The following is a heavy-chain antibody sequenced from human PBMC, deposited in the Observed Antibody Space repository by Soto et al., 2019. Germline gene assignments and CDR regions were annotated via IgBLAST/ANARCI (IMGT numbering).Heavy chain of an antibody. CDR1: GYTFTHYY. Sequence: QVQLVQSGAEVKKPGASVKVSCKASGYTFTHYYIHWVRQAPGQGLEWMGIINPNGGSTTYAQKFRAGFTMTRDTSTSTVYMALSSLRSEDSAVYYCATSVNSAMAFDYGGQGTLVTVSS. D-gene: IGHD5-18*01. J-gene: IGHJ4*02. CDR3: ATSVNSAMAFDY. CDR2: INPNGGST. V-gene: IGHV1-46*01.